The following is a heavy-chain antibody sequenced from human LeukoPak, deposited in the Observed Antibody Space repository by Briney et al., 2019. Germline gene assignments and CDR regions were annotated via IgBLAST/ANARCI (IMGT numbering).Heavy chain of an antibody. CDR2: MSYSGRA. D-gene: IGHD3-22*01. CDR1: GGSINSSNYY. Sequence: PSETLSLTCTVSGGSINSSNYYWGWIRQPPGKGLEGIGTMSYSGRANYNPSLKSRVTISVDTSNNQFSLRLSSVTAADTAVYYCARENSYYDSSGYYYGSGYFDFWGQGTLVTVSS. CDR3: ARENSYYDSSGYYYGSGYFDF. J-gene: IGHJ4*02. V-gene: IGHV4-39*07.